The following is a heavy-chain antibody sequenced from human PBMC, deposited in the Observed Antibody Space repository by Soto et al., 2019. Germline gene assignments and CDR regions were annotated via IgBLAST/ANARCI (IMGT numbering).Heavy chain of an antibody. Sequence: VKLVQSGGGLVQPGGSLRLSCAASGFSVGGNPVTWVRQAPGKGLEWVAVMHTGGSTFYADSVEDRFTISRDNSKNTVFLQMNRLSVGDTAIYFCARGVNDDSWGQGTRVTVSS. J-gene: IGHJ4*02. D-gene: IGHD1-1*01. CDR1: GFSVGGNP. V-gene: IGHV3-53*01. CDR3: ARGVNDDS. CDR2: MHTGGST.